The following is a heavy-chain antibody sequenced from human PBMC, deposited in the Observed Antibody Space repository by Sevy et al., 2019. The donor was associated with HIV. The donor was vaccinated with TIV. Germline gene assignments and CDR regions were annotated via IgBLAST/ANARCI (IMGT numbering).Heavy chain of an antibody. CDR2: IAGHSGDT. D-gene: IGHD3-10*01. V-gene: IGHV1-18*01. CDR1: GFLFDEYS. J-gene: IGHJ4*02. CDR3: AGDRRFFYQY. Sequence: ASVKVSCKTSGFLFDEYSIAWIRQAPGQGLEWLGRIAGHSGDTDYAAKFQGRVTMTTRPSTRTVYMELRSLNVDDTGVYYCAGDRRFFYQYWGQGTSVTVSS.